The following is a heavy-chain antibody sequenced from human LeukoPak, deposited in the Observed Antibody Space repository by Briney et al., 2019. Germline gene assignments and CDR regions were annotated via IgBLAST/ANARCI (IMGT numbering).Heavy chain of an antibody. D-gene: IGHD4-23*01. V-gene: IGHV4-38-2*02. CDR2: IHHSGST. Sequence: SETLSLTCTVSGYSISSGFYWAWIRQSPGNGLEWIGSIHHSGSTYYNPSLKSRVTISVDTSKNQFSLKVTSVTAADTAVYYCARRVSGGWFFYYWGPGALVTVSS. CDR1: GYSISSGFY. J-gene: IGHJ4*02. CDR3: ARRVSGGWFFYY.